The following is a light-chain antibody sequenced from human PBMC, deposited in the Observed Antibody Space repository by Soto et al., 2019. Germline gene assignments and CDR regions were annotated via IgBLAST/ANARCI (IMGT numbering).Light chain of an antibody. CDR1: QNIRTY. CDR3: QQTLSVPRT. CDR2: AAS. V-gene: IGKV1-39*01. J-gene: IGKJ1*01. Sequence: DIQMTQSPRFLSASVVDRVTITCLASQNIRTYLTWYQQKPGKGPTVLIYAASTLQRGVPSRFSGSTTGTDFTLTITGLQPEDSATYYCQQTLSVPRTFGLGTKVDNK.